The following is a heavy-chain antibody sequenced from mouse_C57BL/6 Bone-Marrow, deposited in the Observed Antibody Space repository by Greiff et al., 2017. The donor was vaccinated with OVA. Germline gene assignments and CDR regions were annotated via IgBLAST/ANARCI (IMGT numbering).Heavy chain of an antibody. CDR1: GYSFTDYN. CDR2: INPNYGTT. CDR3: ARQDEFTTVVDY. J-gene: IGHJ2*01. Sequence: VHVKQSGPELVKPGASVKISCKASGYSFTDYNMNWVKQSNGKSLEWIGVINPNYGTTSYNQKFKGKATLTVDQSSSTAYMQLNSLTSEDSAVYYCARQDEFTTVVDYWGQGTTLTVSS. D-gene: IGHD1-1*01. V-gene: IGHV1-39*01.